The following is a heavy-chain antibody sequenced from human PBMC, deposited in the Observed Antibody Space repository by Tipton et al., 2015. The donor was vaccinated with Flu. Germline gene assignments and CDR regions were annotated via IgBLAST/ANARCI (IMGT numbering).Heavy chain of an antibody. Sequence: LRLSCTVSGDSISGYYWSWIRQPPGKGLEWIGYIYYSGSTNYNPSLKSRVAISIDTSKNQFSLKLSSVTAADTAVYFCARVGTSWNYALDYWGQGTLVTVSS. CDR1: GDSISGYY. J-gene: IGHJ4*02. D-gene: IGHD1-7*01. CDR2: IYYSGST. V-gene: IGHV4-59*01. CDR3: ARVGTSWNYALDY.